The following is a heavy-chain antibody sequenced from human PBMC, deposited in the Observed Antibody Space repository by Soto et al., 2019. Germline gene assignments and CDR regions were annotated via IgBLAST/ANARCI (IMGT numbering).Heavy chain of an antibody. V-gene: IGHV1-69*01. CDR3: ARGRGDILTGYLHGNWFDP. CDR2: IIPIFGTA. CDR1: GGTFSSYA. D-gene: IGHD3-9*01. J-gene: IGHJ5*02. Sequence: QVQLVQSGAEVKKPGSSVKVSCKASGGTFSSYAISWVRQAPGQGLEWMGGIIPIFGTANYAQKFQVRVTITADESTSTAYRELSILRSEDTAVYYCARGRGDILTGYLHGNWFDPWGQGTLVTVSS.